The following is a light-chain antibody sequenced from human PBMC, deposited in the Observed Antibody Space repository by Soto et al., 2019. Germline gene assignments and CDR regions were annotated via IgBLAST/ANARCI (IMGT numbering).Light chain of an antibody. CDR3: LQRSNWPIT. CDR2: DAS. J-gene: IGKJ5*01. Sequence: EIVLTQSPATLSLSPGERATLSCRASQSVSSYLAWYQQKPGQAPRLLIYDASNRATGLSASFSGSGSGSDFTLTISSLEAEDFAVYYCLQRSNWPITFGQGTRLEIK. CDR1: QSVSSY. V-gene: IGKV3-11*01.